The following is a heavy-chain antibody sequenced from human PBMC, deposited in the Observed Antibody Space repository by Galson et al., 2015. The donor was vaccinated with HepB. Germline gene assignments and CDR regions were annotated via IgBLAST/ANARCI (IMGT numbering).Heavy chain of an antibody. CDR1: GFTFSSHP. D-gene: IGHD6-13*01. Sequence: LRLSCAVSGFTFSSHPMNWIRQAPGRELEWVSSISSNGNTKHYADSVKGRFTISRDNANDSVSLQMNSLRAEDTAVYYCARQYSSAWYGYYFDYLGQGTPVTVSS. CDR3: ARQYSSAWYGYYFDY. CDR2: ISSNGNTK. J-gene: IGHJ4*02. V-gene: IGHV3-48*01.